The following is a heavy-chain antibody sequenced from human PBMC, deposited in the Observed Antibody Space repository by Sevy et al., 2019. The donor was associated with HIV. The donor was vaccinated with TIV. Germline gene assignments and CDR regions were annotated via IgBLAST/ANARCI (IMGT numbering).Heavy chain of an antibody. D-gene: IGHD1-26*01. V-gene: IGHV3-21*01. CDR1: GFTFSSYSLSSYS. CDR3: ARDRGVGTSSYGMDV. CDR2: ISSGSSYI. J-gene: IGHJ6*02. Sequence: GGSLRLSCAASGFTFSSYSLSSYSMNWVRQAPGKGLEWVSSISSGSSYIFYADSVKGRFTISRDNAKNSLYVQMNSLRAEDTAVYYCARDRGVGTSSYGMDVWGQGTTVTVSS.